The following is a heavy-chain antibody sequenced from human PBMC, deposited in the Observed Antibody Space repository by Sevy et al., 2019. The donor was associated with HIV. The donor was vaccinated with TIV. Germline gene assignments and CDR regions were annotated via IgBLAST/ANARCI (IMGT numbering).Heavy chain of an antibody. V-gene: IGHV1-8*01. Sequence: ASVKVSCKASGYTFTNYEINWVRQATGQGLEWMGWMNPNSGKTGYAPQFHGRVTMTRNTSLNIAYMELSSLRSDDTAVYYCAREEQRPYYYGSGNMGHWGQGTLVTVSS. CDR1: GYTFTNYE. CDR3: AREEQRPYYYGSGNMGH. CDR2: MNPNSGKT. J-gene: IGHJ4*02. D-gene: IGHD3-10*01.